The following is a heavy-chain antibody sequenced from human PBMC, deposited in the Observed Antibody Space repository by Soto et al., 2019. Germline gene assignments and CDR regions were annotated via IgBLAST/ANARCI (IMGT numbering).Heavy chain of an antibody. J-gene: IGHJ4*02. CDR1: GFIFSGSA. CDR3: ARLLYDSGDYVGY. Sequence: EVQLVESGGGLVQPGGSLKLSCAASGFIFSGSAIHWVRQASGKGLEWVAYISPSDTTIYYADSVKGRFTISRDDSKNSVYLQMNSLRVDDTALYYCARLLYDSGDYVGYWGQGTLVTVSA. V-gene: IGHV3-48*01. CDR2: ISPSDTTI. D-gene: IGHD4-17*01.